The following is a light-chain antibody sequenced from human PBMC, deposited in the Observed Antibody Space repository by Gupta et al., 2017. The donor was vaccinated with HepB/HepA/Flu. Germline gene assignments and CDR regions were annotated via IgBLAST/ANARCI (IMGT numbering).Light chain of an antibody. J-gene: IGLJ1*01. CDR1: SSDDGTYNY. Sequence: QSALTQPASVSGSLGQSITISCPGTSSDDGTYNYVSWYQQHPDKAPKLLIFDVGNRPSGVSDRFSGSKSGNTASLTISGLQADDEADYYCTSYTGTRGVFGSGTKVTIL. CDR2: DVG. CDR3: TSYTGTRGV. V-gene: IGLV2-14*03.